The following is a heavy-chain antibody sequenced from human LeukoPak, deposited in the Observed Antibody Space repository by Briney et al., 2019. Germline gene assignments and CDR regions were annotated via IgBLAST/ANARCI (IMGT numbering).Heavy chain of an antibody. V-gene: IGHV1-18*03. J-gene: IGHJ3*02. CDR2: ISTYNGNT. D-gene: IGHD3-10*01. Sequence: GASVKVSCKASGYTFTSYGISWVRQAPGQGLEWMGWISTYNGNTNYPQKFQGRVTITRDTSASTAYMELSSLRSEDMAVYYCARSWPVRGVILHAFEIWGQGTLVTVSS. CDR3: ARSWPVRGVILHAFEI. CDR1: GYTFTSYG.